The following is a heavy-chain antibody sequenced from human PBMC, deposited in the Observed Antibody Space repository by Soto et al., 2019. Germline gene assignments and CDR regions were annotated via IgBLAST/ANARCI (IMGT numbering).Heavy chain of an antibody. CDR3: ARGDYVWGSYRPAPNFDY. V-gene: IGHV1-18*01. Sequence: ASVKVSCKASGYTFTSYGISWVRQAPGQGLEWMGWISAYNGNTNYAQKLQGRVTMTTDTSTSTAYMELRSLRSDDTAVYYCARGDYVWGSYRPAPNFDYWGQGTLVTGSS. CDR2: ISAYNGNT. D-gene: IGHD3-16*02. J-gene: IGHJ4*02. CDR1: GYTFTSYG.